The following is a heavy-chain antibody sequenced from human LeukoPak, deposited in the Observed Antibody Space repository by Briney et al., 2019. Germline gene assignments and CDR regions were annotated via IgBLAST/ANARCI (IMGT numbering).Heavy chain of an antibody. CDR1: GFTFSSYS. J-gene: IGHJ5*02. CDR2: ISSSSSYI. Sequence: TGGSLRLSCAASGFTFSSYSMNWVRQAPGKGLEWVSSISSSSSYIYYADSVTGRFTISRDNAKNSLYLQMNSLRAEDPAVYYCARDQLAHYAILTAYFPTWFDPWGQGTLVTVSS. CDR3: ARDQLAHYAILTAYFPTWFDP. D-gene: IGHD3-9*01. V-gene: IGHV3-21*01.